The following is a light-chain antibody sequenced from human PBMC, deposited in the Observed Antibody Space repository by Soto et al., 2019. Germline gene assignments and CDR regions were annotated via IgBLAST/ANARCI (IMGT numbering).Light chain of an antibody. CDR3: QQSNNWYPGPLT. Sequence: IVMTQSPVTLSVSPGERATLSCRASQSVGSNLAWYQQRPGQAPRLLIYGASTRATGIPDRFSGSGSGTEFTLTISSLQSEDFAVYYCQQSNNWYPGPLTFGGGTKVE. J-gene: IGKJ4*01. V-gene: IGKV3-15*01. CDR1: QSVGSN. CDR2: GAS.